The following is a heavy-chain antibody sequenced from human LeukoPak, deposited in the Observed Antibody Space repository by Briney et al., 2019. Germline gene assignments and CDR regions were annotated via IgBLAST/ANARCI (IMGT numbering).Heavy chain of an antibody. V-gene: IGHV1-69*13. CDR1: GYTFAIYG. J-gene: IGHJ5*02. Sequence: ASVKVSCKASGYTFAIYGINWVRQAPGQGLEWMGGIIPIFGTANYAQKFQGRVTITADESTSTAYMELSSLRSEDTAVYYCARKLGHCSSTSCYGVNWFDPWGQGTLVTVSS. D-gene: IGHD2-2*03. CDR3: ARKLGHCSSTSCYGVNWFDP. CDR2: IIPIFGTA.